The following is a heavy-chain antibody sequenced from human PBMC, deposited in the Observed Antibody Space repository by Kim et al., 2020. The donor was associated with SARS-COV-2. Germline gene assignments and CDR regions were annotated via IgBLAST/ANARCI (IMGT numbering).Heavy chain of an antibody. D-gene: IGHD6-19*01. Sequence: GGSLRLSCAASGFTFSSYSMNWVRQAPGKGLEWVSSISSSSSYIYYADSVKGRFTFSRDNAKNSLYLQMNSLRAEDTAVYYCARWGGGSSGWSWFDPWGQGTLVTVSS. J-gene: IGHJ5*02. CDR1: GFTFSSYS. CDR3: ARWGGGSSGWSWFDP. V-gene: IGHV3-21*01. CDR2: ISSSSSYI.